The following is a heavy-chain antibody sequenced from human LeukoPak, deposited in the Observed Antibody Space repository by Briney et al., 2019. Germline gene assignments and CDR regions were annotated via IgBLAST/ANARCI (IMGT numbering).Heavy chain of an antibody. V-gene: IGHV3-23*01. CDR1: GFTFSSYA. CDR2: VSGSGGTT. Sequence: GGSLRLSCAASGFTFSSYAIHWVRQAPGKGLGWVSAVSGSGGTTHYADSAKGRFTISRDNSKNTLYLQLNCLRAEDTAVYYCAKLLRAGRLLTISLDSWGQGTLVTVSS. D-gene: IGHD3-10*01. CDR3: AKLLRAGRLLTISLDS. J-gene: IGHJ4*02.